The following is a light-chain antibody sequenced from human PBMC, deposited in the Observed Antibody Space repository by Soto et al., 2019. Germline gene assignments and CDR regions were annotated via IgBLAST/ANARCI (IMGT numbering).Light chain of an antibody. J-gene: IGKJ4*02. CDR2: DAS. CDR3: QQYRSSPLT. CDR1: QTVSNSY. Sequence: EIVLTQSPGTLSLSPGERATLSCRASQTVSNSYLAWYQQKPGQAPSLLIYDASSRATGIPDRYSGSGSGTDFTLTISRLEPEDFAVYYCQQYRSSPLTCGGGTRVEIK. V-gene: IGKV3-20*01.